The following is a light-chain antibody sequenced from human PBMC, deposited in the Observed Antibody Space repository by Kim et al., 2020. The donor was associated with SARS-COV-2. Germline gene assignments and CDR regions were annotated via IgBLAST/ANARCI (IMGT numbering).Light chain of an antibody. V-gene: IGLV1-40*01. CDR1: SSNIGACYD. J-gene: IGLJ2*01. Sequence: QVPTSSSTGTSSNIGACYDVHWYQQLPGTAPKLLIYGNSNRPSGVPDRFSGSKSGTSASLAITGLQAEDEADYYCQSYDSSLSVLFGGGTQLTVL. CDR3: QSYDSSLSVL. CDR2: GNS.